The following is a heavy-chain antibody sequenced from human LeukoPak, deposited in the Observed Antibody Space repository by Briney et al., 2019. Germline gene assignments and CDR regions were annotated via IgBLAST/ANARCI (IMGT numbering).Heavy chain of an antibody. Sequence: DSLKGRFTISRDNAKNSLYLKMNSLRAEDTAVYYCAKAGLAGGLYYFDYWGQGTLVTVSS. V-gene: IGHV3-21*04. J-gene: IGHJ4*02. D-gene: IGHD3-16*01. CDR3: AKAGLAGGLYYFDY.